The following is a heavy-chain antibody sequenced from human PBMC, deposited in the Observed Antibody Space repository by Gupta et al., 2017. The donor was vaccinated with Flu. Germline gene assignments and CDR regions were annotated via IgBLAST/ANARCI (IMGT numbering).Heavy chain of an antibody. CDR1: GGSISSGGYY. Sequence: QVQLQESGPGLVKPSQTLSLTCTVSGGSISSGGYYWSWIRQHPGKGLEWIGYIYYSGSTYYNPSLKSRVTISVDTSKNQFSLKLSSVTAADTAVYYCARGDSGLRLGELSSLDYWGQGTPVTVSS. CDR3: ARGDSGLRLGELSSLDY. J-gene: IGHJ4*02. D-gene: IGHD3-16*02. CDR2: IYYSGST. V-gene: IGHV4-31*03.